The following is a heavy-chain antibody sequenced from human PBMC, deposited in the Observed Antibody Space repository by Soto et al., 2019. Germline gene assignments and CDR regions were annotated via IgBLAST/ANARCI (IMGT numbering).Heavy chain of an antibody. CDR2: IWYDGSNK. CDR1: GFTFSSYG. J-gene: IGHJ4*02. D-gene: IGHD6-6*01. V-gene: IGHV3-33*01. Sequence: QVQLVESGGGVVQPGRSLRLSCAASGFTFSSYGMHWVRQAPGKGPEWVAVIWYDGSNKYYADSVKGRFTISRDNSKNTLYLQMNSLRAEDTAVYYCARDREGSSSRGTYDYWGQGTLVTVSS. CDR3: ARDREGSSSRGTYDY.